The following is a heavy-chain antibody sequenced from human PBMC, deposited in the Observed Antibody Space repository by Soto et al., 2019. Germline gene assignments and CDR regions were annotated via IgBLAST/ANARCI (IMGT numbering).Heavy chain of an antibody. CDR1: GGSISSSSW. J-gene: IGHJ4*02. CDR3: ARSLGRGPPVDS. D-gene: IGHD3-9*01. V-gene: IGHV4-4*02. CDR2: IYHTGTT. Sequence: SETLSLTCAVSGGSISSSSWWSWVRQPPGKGLERIGEIYHTGTTNYNPSLKSRVSISVDTSKNQFSLKLSSVTAADTAVYYCARSLGRGPPVDSGGKGTVVTVSS.